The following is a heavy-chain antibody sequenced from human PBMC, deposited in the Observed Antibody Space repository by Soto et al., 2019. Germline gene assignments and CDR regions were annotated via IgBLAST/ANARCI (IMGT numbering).Heavy chain of an antibody. CDR1: GFTFSSYA. V-gene: IGHV3-30-3*01. CDR2: ISYDGSNK. CDR3: ARVGCGGDCYSNYFDY. Sequence: QVQLVESGGGVVQPGRSLRLSCAASGFTFSSYAMHWVRQAPGKGLEWVAVISYDGSNKYYADSVKGRFTISRDNSKNTLDLQMNSLSAEDTAVYYCARVGCGGDCYSNYFDYWGQGTLVTVSS. D-gene: IGHD2-21*02. J-gene: IGHJ4*02.